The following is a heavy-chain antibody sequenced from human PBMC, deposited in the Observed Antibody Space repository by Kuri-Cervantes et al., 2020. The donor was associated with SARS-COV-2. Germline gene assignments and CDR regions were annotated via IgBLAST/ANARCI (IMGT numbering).Heavy chain of an antibody. CDR1: GYTFTSYD. CDR3: ARAHAYDFWSGYSHWYFDL. CDR2: MNPNSGNT. D-gene: IGHD3-3*01. J-gene: IGHJ2*01. V-gene: IGHV1-8*03. Sequence: APVKVSCKASGYTFTSYDINWVRQATGQGLEWMGWMNPNSGNTGYAQKFQGRVTITRNTSISTAYMELSSLRSEDTAVYYCARAHAYDFWSGYSHWYFDLWGRGTLVTVSS.